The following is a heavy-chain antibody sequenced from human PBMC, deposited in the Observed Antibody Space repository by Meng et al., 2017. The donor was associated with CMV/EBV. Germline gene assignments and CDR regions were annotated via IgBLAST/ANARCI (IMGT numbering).Heavy chain of an antibody. J-gene: IGHJ4*02. CDR3: ARVGRTSCYDY. V-gene: IGHV4-30-4*08. CDR2: IYYSGST. Sequence: VHLQESVPAMLNLSKTPSPTCTVFGGSISSGDYSWSWIRQPPGKGLEWIGYIYYSGSTYYNPSLKSRVTISVDTSKNQFSLKLSSVTAADTAVYYCARVGRTSCYDYWGQGTLVTVSS. CDR1: GGSISSGDYS. D-gene: IGHD2-2*01.